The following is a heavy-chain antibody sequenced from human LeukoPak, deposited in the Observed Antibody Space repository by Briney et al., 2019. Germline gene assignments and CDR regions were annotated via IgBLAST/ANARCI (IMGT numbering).Heavy chain of an antibody. D-gene: IGHD5-12*01. J-gene: IGHJ4*02. CDR3: ARGIYSIGFDY. V-gene: IGHV6-1*01. Sequence: SQTLSLTCALSGDSVSSNTATWSWIRLSPSRGLEWLGRTYYRSKWSNEYAVTVKSRTTINSDTSKNQFSLQLNSVTPEDTAVYYCARGIYSIGFDYWGQGTLVTVSS. CDR1: GDSVSSNTAT. CDR2: TYYRSKWSN.